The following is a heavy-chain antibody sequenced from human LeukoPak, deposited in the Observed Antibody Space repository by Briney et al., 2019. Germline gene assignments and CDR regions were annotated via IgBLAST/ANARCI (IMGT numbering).Heavy chain of an antibody. Sequence: GGSLRLSCAASGFTVSSNYMSWVRQAPGKGLEWVSVIYSGGSTYYADSVKGRFTISRDNSKNTLYLQMNSLRAEDTAVYYCAKDPSHGGGSVYYYMDVWGKGTTVTVSS. D-gene: IGHD3-16*01. CDR1: GFTVSSNY. CDR2: IYSGGST. CDR3: AKDPSHGGGSVYYYMDV. V-gene: IGHV3-53*05. J-gene: IGHJ6*03.